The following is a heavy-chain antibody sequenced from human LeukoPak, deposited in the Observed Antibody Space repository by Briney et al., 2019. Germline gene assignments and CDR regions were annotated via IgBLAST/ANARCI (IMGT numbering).Heavy chain of an antibody. Sequence: SETLSLTCTVSGGSISSSSYYWGWIRQPPGKGLEWIGSISDRGSTYYNPSLKSRVTIYVDTSKNQFSLKLSSVTAADTAVYYCARGVYYGSGSFDYWGQGTLVTVSS. V-gene: IGHV4-39*01. CDR3: ARGVYYGSGSFDY. CDR2: ISDRGST. CDR1: GGSISSSSYY. D-gene: IGHD3-10*01. J-gene: IGHJ4*02.